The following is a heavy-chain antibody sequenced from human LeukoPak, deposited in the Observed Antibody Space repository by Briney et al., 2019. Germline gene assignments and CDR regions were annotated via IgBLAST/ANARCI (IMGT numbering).Heavy chain of an antibody. CDR3: ARGAAVGQTRDY. CDR2: INPNSVDR. D-gene: IGHD6-13*01. J-gene: IGHJ4*02. V-gene: IGHV1-2*06. Sequence: ASVKVSCKASGYTFTGYYIHWVRQAPGQGLEWMGRINPNSVDRNYAQKVQGRGTMTRDTSISAAYMELSSLRSDDTAVYYRARGAAVGQTRDYWGQGTLVTVSS. CDR1: GYTFTGYY.